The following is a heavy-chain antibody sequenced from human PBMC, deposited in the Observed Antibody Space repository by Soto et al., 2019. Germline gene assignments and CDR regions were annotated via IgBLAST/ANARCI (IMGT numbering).Heavy chain of an antibody. CDR1: GFTVSNYY. CDR3: SRDGTYNWV. J-gene: IGHJ4*02. Sequence: ELQLVASGGGLVQPGGSLRLSCAASGFTVSNYYVRWVRQAPGKGLEWVSLIFSNGDTRYADSVKGRFTISRDSSSNTLYLQMNSRRVEDTAVYYCSRDGTYNWVGGEGTHVPVSS. D-gene: IGHD1-1*01. V-gene: IGHV3-66*01. CDR2: IFSNGDT.